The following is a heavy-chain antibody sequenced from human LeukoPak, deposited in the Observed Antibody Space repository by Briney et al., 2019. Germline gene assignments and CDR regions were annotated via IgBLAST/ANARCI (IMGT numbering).Heavy chain of an antibody. Sequence: ASVKVSCKASGYTFTGYYMHWVRQAPGQGLEWMGWINPNSGGTNYAQKFQGRVTMTRATSISTAYMELSRLTSDDAAVYYCARDGAVAGTAYPEYWGQGTLVTVSS. CDR2: INPNSGGT. D-gene: IGHD6-19*01. J-gene: IGHJ4*02. CDR1: GYTFTGYY. CDR3: ARDGAVAGTAYPEY. V-gene: IGHV1-2*02.